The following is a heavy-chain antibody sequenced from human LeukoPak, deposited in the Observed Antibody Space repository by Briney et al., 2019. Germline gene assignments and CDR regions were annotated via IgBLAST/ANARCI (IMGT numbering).Heavy chain of an antibody. CDR3: ARESSIFQVAARSYMDV. V-gene: IGHV3-72*01. J-gene: IGHJ6*03. Sequence: RGSLRLSCAASGFSFSNHYINWVRQTPGKGLEWVGRTRNKAGSYKPEYDASVKGRFTISRDDSKKSLFLHMNSLKTEDTAVYYCARESSIFQVAARSYMDVWGKGTTVTVSS. CDR1: GFSFSNHY. CDR2: TRNKAGSYKP. D-gene: IGHD2-15*01.